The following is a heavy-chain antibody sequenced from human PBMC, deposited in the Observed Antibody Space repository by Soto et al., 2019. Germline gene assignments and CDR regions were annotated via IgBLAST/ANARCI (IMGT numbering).Heavy chain of an antibody. CDR3: ARGLQGFAY. CDR1: GFSLTVYS. Sequence: QVQLVESGGGVVQPGRSLRLSCRISGFSLTVYSMNWVRQAPAKGLEWVAVIQPDGVTKNYADSVQGRFVISGDNSKNTLYLEIDSLTPEDTAVYYCARGLQGFAYWGQGTLVTVSS. J-gene: IGHJ4*02. V-gene: IGHV3-30*09. CDR2: IQPDGVTK.